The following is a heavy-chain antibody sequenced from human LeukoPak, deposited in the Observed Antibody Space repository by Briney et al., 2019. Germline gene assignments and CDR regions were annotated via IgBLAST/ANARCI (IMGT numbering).Heavy chain of an antibody. CDR1: GGSITSGAYA. D-gene: IGHD3-10*01. J-gene: IGHJ4*02. CDR2: IYRSGST. CDR3: ARGGGFYGSGTTHFDY. V-gene: IGHV4-30-2*01. Sequence: SETLSLTCAVSGGSITSGAYAWSWIRQPPGKGLEWIGYIYRSGSTSYKPSLKSRLSITIDKSKNQFSLNLRSVTAADTAFYYCARGGGFYGSGTTHFDYWGQGTLATVSS.